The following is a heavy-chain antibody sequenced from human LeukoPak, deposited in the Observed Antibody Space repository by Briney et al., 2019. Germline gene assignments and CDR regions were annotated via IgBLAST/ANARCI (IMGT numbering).Heavy chain of an antibody. CDR2: IYPGDSDT. CDR3: ARQSEYSSGWYQGFDP. D-gene: IGHD6-19*01. J-gene: IGHJ5*02. Sequence: GESLKISCKGSGYSFTSYWIGWVRQMPGKGLEWMGIIYPGDSDTRYSPSFQGQVTISADKSISTAYLQWSSLKASDTAMYYCARQSEYSSGWYQGFDPWGQGTLVTVS. CDR1: GYSFTSYW. V-gene: IGHV5-51*01.